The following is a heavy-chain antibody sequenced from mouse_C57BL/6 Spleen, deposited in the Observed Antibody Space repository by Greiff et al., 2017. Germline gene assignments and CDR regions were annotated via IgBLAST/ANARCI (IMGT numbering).Heavy chain of an antibody. V-gene: IGHV1-69*01. D-gene: IGHD3-2*02. J-gene: IGHJ4*01. Sequence: QVQLQQPGAELVMPGASVKLSCKASGYTFTSYWMHWVKQRPGQGLEWIGEIDPSDSYTNYNQKFKGKSTLTVDKSSSTAYMQLSSLTSEDSAVYYCARWAQGGGYYAMDYWGQGTSVTVSS. CDR1: GYTFTSYW. CDR3: ARWAQGGGYYAMDY. CDR2: IDPSDSYT.